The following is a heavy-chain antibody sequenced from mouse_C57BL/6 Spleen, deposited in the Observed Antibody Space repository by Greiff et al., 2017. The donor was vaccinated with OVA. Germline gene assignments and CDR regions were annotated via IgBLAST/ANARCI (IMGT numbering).Heavy chain of an antibody. V-gene: IGHV14-1*01. CDR2: IDPEDGDT. CDR3: TFYYGYDWYFDV. Sequence: VHVKQSGAELVRPGASVKLSCTASGFNIQDYYMHWVKQRPEQGLEWIGRIDPEDGDTEYAPKFQGKATMTADTSSNTAYLQLSSLTSEDTAVYYCTFYYGYDWYFDVWGTGTTVTVSS. D-gene: IGHD2-2*01. CDR1: GFNIQDYY. J-gene: IGHJ1*03.